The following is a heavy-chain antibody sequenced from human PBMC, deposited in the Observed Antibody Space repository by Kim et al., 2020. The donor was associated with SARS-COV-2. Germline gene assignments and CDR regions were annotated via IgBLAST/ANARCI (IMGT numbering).Heavy chain of an antibody. Sequence: GGSLRLSCAASGFTFSSYSMNWVRQAPGKGLEWVSSISSSSSYIYYADSVKGRFTISRDNAKNSLYLQMNSLRAEDTAVYYCARGEGAIVSGLPSADFDYWGQGTLVTVSS. D-gene: IGHD4-17*01. CDR2: ISSSSSYI. CDR1: GFTFSSYS. CDR3: ARGEGAIVSGLPSADFDY. J-gene: IGHJ4*02. V-gene: IGHV3-21*01.